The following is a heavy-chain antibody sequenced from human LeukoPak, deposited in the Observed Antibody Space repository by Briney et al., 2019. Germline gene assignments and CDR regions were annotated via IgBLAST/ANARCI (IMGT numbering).Heavy chain of an antibody. Sequence: SETLSLTCTVSGGSISSYYWSWIRQPAGKGLEWIGRIYTSGSTNYNPSLKSRVTMSVDTSKNQFSLKLSSVTAADTAVYYCARDRYYYGSGSSHRGYYYYYMDVWGKGTTVTISS. J-gene: IGHJ6*03. CDR2: IYTSGST. V-gene: IGHV4-4*07. D-gene: IGHD3-10*01. CDR1: GGSISSYY. CDR3: ARDRYYYGSGSSHRGYYYYYMDV.